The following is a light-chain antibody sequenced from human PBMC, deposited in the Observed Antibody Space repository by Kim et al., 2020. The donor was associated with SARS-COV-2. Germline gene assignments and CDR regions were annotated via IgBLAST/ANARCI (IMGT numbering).Light chain of an antibody. J-gene: IGLJ2*01. CDR2: EVT. CDR1: SSDVGGYNY. Sequence: GQSVTISCTGTSSDVGGYNYVSWYQQHPGKAPKLMIYEVTKRPSGVPDRFSGSKSANTASLTVSGLQAEDEADYYCSSFAGRNNLVFGGGTKLTVL. V-gene: IGLV2-8*01. CDR3: SSFAGRNNLV.